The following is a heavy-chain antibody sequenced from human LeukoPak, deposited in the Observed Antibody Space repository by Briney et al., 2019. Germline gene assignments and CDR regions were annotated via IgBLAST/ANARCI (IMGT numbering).Heavy chain of an antibody. V-gene: IGHV1-18*01. CDR1: GGTFSSYA. Sequence: ASVKVSCKASGGTFSSYAISWVRQAPGQGLEWVGWISAYNGNTNYAQKLQGRVTMTTDTSTSTAYMELRSLRSDDTAVYYCAKGRDYDILTGLSSYYYYMDVWGKGTTVTVSS. CDR3: AKGRDYDILTGLSSYYYYMDV. J-gene: IGHJ6*03. CDR2: ISAYNGNT. D-gene: IGHD3-9*01.